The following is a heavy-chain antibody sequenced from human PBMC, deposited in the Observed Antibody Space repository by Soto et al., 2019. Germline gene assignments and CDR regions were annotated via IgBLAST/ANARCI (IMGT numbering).Heavy chain of an antibody. CDR2: IYSDGKT. CDR1: GFTVNNNY. J-gene: IGHJ4*02. D-gene: IGHD3-10*01. Sequence: PGGSLRLSYAVSGFTVNNNYLSWVRQAPGKGPEWISVIYSDGKTDYAESVRGRFTVSRDTFKNTLYLQMNSLRAEDTARYYCTRDSSYYGAGRGVLDYWGQGALVAVS. CDR3: TRDSSYYGAGRGVLDY. V-gene: IGHV3-66*01.